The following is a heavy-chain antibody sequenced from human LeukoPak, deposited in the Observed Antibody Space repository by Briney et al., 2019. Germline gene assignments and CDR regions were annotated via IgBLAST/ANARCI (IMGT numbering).Heavy chain of an antibody. V-gene: IGHV3-23*01. CDR2: ISGSGGST. Sequence: GGSLRLSCAASGFTFSSYAMSWVRQAPGKGLEWVSAISGSGGSTYYADSVKGRFTISRDNSKNTLYLQMNSLRAEDTAVYYCARDLMTTVTSPDDYWGQGTLVTVSS. CDR3: ARDLMTTVTSPDDY. D-gene: IGHD4-17*01. J-gene: IGHJ4*02. CDR1: GFTFSSYA.